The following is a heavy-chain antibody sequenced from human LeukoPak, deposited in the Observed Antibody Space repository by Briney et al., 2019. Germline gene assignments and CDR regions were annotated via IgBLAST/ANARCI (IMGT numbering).Heavy chain of an antibody. CDR1: GYTFTSYG. D-gene: IGHD3-9*01. CDR3: ARGGDILTGYYPDY. J-gene: IGHJ4*02. V-gene: IGHV1-18*01. Sequence: ASVNVSCKASGYTFTSYGISWVGPAPGQGLDWMGWISAYNGHTNYAQKLQGRVTMTTDTSTSTAYMELRSLRSDDTAVYYCARGGDILTGYYPDYWGQGTLVTVSS. CDR2: ISAYNGHT.